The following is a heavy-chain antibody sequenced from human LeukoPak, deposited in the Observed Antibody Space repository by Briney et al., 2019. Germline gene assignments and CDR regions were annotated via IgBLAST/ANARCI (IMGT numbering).Heavy chain of an antibody. V-gene: IGHV4-34*01. CDR1: GGSFSGYY. Sequence: LKPSEPLSLPCAVYGGSFSGYYWSWIRQPPGKGLEWIGEINHSGSTNYNPSLKSRVTISVDTSKNQFSLKLSSVTAADTAVYYCARGLAGATDYWGQGTLVTVSS. J-gene: IGHJ4*02. D-gene: IGHD1-26*01. CDR3: ARGLAGATDY. CDR2: INHSGST.